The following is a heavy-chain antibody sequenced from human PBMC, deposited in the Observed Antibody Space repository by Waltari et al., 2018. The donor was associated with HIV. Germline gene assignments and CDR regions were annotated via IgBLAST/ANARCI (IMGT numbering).Heavy chain of an antibody. CDR2: ISYDGSNK. V-gene: IGHV3-30*04. CDR1: GFPFSSYA. D-gene: IGHD3-10*01. Sequence: QVQLVESGGGVVQPGRSLRLSCAASGFPFSSYAMPWVRKDPGKGLEGVAVISYDGSNKYYADSVKGRFTISRDNSKNTLYLQMNSLRAEDTAVYYCARDPLLWFGSPFDYWGQGTLVTVSS. J-gene: IGHJ4*02. CDR3: ARDPLLWFGSPFDY.